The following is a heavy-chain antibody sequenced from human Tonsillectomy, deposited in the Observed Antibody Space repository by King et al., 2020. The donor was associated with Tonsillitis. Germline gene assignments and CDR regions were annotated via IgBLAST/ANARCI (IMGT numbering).Heavy chain of an antibody. CDR2: IYWDDDK. CDR1: GFSLSTSGVC. CDR3: AHSFSRYFDWLPYGPNNWFDP. V-gene: IGHV2-5*02. D-gene: IGHD3-9*01. Sequence: TLKESGPTLVKPTQTLTLTCTFSGFSLSTSGVCVGWIRQPPGKALEWLALIYWDDDKRYSPSLESRLTITKDTSKTQVGLTMTNMDPVDTAPYYCAHSFSRYFDWLPYGPNNWFDPWGQGTLVTVSS. J-gene: IGHJ5*02.